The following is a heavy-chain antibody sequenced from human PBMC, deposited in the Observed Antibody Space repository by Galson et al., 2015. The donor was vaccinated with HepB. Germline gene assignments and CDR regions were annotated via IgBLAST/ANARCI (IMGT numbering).Heavy chain of an antibody. J-gene: IGHJ3*02. Sequence: SVKVSCKASGYTFTSYAMHWVRQAPGQRHEWMGWINAGNGNTKYSQKFQGRVTITRDTSASTAYMELSSLRSEDTAVYYCARDRYYYDSSGYYFEAAFDIWGQGTMVTVSS. CDR1: GYTFTSYA. CDR2: INAGNGNT. D-gene: IGHD3-22*01. CDR3: ARDRYYYDSSGYYFEAAFDI. V-gene: IGHV1-3*01.